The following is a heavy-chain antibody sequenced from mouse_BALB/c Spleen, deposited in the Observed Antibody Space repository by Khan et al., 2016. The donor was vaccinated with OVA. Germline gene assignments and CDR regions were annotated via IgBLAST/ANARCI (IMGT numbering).Heavy chain of an antibody. CDR1: GDSITTGY. CDR3: ARSTYRYAFVY. V-gene: IGHV3-8*02. D-gene: IGHD2-14*01. Sequence: VQLKESGPSLVKPSQTLSLTCSVTGDSITTGYWNWIRKFPGNKLEYMGYIIYTGYTYYNPSLKSRISITRHTSNNQYYLQLNSVTDEDTATYYCARSTYRYAFVYWGQGTLVTLSA. J-gene: IGHJ3*01. CDR2: IIYTGYT.